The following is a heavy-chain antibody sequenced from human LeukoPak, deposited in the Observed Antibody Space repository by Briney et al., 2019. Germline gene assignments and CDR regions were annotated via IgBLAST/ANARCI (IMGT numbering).Heavy chain of an antibody. CDR2: IIPILGIA. Sequence: ASVKVSCKASGGTFSSYTISWVRQAPGQGLEWMGRIIPILGIANYAQKFQGRVTITADESTSTAYMELSSLRSEDTAVYYCARDRTVTMGELDYWGQGTLVTVSS. J-gene: IGHJ4*02. CDR3: ARDRTVTMGELDY. V-gene: IGHV1-69*04. D-gene: IGHD3-16*01. CDR1: GGTFSSYT.